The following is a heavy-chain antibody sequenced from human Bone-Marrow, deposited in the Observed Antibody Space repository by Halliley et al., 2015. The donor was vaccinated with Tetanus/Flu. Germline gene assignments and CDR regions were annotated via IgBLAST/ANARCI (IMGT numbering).Heavy chain of an antibody. CDR2: IHTDGSST. V-gene: IGHV3-74*01. CDR1: GFTFRSHW. CDR3: ARGGGSYYYAMDV. J-gene: IGHJ6*02. D-gene: IGHD1-26*01. Sequence: SLRLSCAASGFTFRSHWMHWVRQAPGRGLVWVSRIHTDGSSTSYVGSVKGRFTVSRDNGKNTLYLQMNSLRAEDTAVYYCARGGGSYYYAMDVWGQGTTVTVSS.